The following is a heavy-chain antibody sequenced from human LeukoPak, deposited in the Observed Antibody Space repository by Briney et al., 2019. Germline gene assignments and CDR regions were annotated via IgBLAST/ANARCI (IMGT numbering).Heavy chain of an antibody. CDR3: AKDLGNYYDSSD. J-gene: IGHJ4*02. CDR1: GFTFSSYA. CDR2: ISYDGSNK. V-gene: IGHV3-30-3*01. Sequence: GRSLRLSCAASGFTFSSYAMHWVRQAPGKGLEWVAVISYDGSNKYYADSVKGRFTISRDNSKNTLYLQMNSLRAEDTAVYYCAKDLGNYYDSSDWGQGTLVTVSS. D-gene: IGHD3-22*01.